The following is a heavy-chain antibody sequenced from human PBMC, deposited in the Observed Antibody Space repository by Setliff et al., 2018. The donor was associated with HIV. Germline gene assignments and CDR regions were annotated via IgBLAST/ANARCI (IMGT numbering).Heavy chain of an antibody. CDR2: MYTRGNT. V-gene: IGHV4-4*07. CDR1: DGSTTGYH. Sequence: SETLSLTCSVSDGSTTGYHWNWIRQSAEKGLEWIGRMYTRGNTNYNPSLRSRVTMSVDTSKNQFSLKVTSVTAADTAVYYCTRDLWGDDYYYNNMDVWGKGTTVTVSS. D-gene: IGHD2-21*02. J-gene: IGHJ6*03. CDR3: TRDLWGDDYYYNNMDV.